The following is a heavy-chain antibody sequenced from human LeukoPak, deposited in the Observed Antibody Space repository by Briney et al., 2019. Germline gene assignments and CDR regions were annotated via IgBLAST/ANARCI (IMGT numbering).Heavy chain of an antibody. D-gene: IGHD3-22*01. V-gene: IGHV1-69*04. CDR3: ARSGTYYYDSSGVRVAFDI. CDR2: IIPILGIA. J-gene: IGHJ3*02. Sequence: SVKVSCKASGGTFISYAISWVRQAPRQGLEWMGRIIPILGIANYAQKFQGRVTITADKSTSTAYMELSSLRSEDTAVYYCARSGTYYYDSSGVRVAFDIWGQGTMVTVSS. CDR1: GGTFISYA.